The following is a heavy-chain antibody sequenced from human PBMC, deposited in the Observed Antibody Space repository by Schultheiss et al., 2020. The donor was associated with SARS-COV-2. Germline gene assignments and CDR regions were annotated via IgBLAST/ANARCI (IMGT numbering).Heavy chain of an antibody. CDR2: IYFTGIT. CDR3: ARPDGDYALYGMDV. Sequence: SETLSLTCTVSGASISSFYWSWIRQTPGKGLDPIGNIYFTGITKYNPSLKSRVTISIDTSKNQFSLKLGSVTAADTAVYYCARPDGDYALYGMDVWGQGTTVTVSS. V-gene: IGHV4-59*01. CDR1: GASISSFY. D-gene: IGHD4-17*01. J-gene: IGHJ6*02.